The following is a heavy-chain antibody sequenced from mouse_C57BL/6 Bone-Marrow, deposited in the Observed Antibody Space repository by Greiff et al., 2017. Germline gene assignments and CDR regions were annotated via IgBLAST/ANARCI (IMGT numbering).Heavy chain of an antibody. Sequence: VQLQQSGAELVRPGTSVKVSCKASGYAFTNYLIEWVKQRPGPGLEWIGVINPGSGGTNYNEKFKGNATLTADKSSSTAYMQLSTLTSEDSSVYFCASLYFDYWGQGTTLTVSS. CDR2: INPGSGGT. V-gene: IGHV1-54*01. CDR1: GYAFTNYL. J-gene: IGHJ2*01. CDR3: ASLYFDY.